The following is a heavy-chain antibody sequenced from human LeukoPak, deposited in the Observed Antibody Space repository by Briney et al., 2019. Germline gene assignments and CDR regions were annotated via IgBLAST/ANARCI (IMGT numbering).Heavy chain of an antibody. J-gene: IGHJ4*02. CDR3: ARDLEIAAAGLSSDY. D-gene: IGHD6-13*01. CDR1: GYTFTGYY. CDR2: INPNSGGT. Sequence: VSVTVSCKASGYTFTGYYMHWVRQAPGQGLEWMGRINPNSGGTNYAQKFQGRVTMTRDTSISTAYMELSRLRSDDTAVYYCARDLEIAAAGLSSDYWGQGTLVTVSS. V-gene: IGHV1-2*06.